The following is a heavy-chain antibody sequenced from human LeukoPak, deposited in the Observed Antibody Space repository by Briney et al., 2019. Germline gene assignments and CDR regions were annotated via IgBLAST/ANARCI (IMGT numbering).Heavy chain of an antibody. Sequence: GESLKISCKGSGYSFTSYWIGWVRQMPGKGLEWMGIIYPGDSDTRYSPSFQGQVTISADKSISTAYLQWSSLKASDTAMYYCASSGRVAAPWAPFDYWGQGTLVTVSS. D-gene: IGHD2-15*01. CDR1: GYSFTSYW. J-gene: IGHJ4*02. V-gene: IGHV5-51*01. CDR3: ASSGRVAAPWAPFDY. CDR2: IYPGDSDT.